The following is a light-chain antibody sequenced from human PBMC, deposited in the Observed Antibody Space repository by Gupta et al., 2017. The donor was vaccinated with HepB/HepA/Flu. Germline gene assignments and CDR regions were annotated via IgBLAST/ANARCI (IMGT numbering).Light chain of an antibody. Sequence: DSVMTQTPDSLAASHGGRATINCQTSQTILLSHQNKSYLAWYQQKPGQPPKLLIYWASDRESGVPGRFSGSGSGTDFNLTISSVEAEDVGVYHCQQCYSCPFTFGEGTKVEIK. CDR2: WAS. CDR1: QTILLSHQNKSY. J-gene: IGKJ4*01. CDR3: QQCYSCPFT. V-gene: IGKV4-1*01.